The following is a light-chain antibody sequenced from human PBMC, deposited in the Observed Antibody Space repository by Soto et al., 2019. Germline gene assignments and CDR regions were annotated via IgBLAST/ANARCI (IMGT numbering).Light chain of an antibody. CDR3: QQWSRWPRET. Sequence: EIVLTQSPGTLSLSPGERATLSCRASQSVSSSYLAWYQQKPGQAPRLLIYETSNRAPGIPARFSGSGSGTDFTLTITSLEPEDFAVYFCQQWSRWPRETFGPGTKVDIK. CDR2: ETS. CDR1: QSVSSSY. V-gene: IGKV3D-20*02. J-gene: IGKJ3*01.